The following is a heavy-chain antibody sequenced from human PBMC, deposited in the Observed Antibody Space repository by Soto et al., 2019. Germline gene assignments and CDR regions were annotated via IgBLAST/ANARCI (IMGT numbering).Heavy chain of an antibody. V-gene: IGHV4-30-4*01. CDR1: GGSISSCDYY. Sequence: SETLSLTCTVSGGSISSCDYYWSWIRQPPGKGLEWIGYIYYSGSTYYNPSLKSRVTISVDTSKNQFSLKLSSVTAADTAVYYCASGYYDFSGGGRIDPWGQGTLVTVSS. CDR3: ASGYYDFSGGGRIDP. D-gene: IGHD3-3*01. CDR2: IYYSGST. J-gene: IGHJ5*02.